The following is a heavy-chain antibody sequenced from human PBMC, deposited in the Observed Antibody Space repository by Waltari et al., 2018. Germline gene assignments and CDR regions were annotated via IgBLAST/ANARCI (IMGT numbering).Heavy chain of an antibody. CDR2: IYYNGAA. Sequence: QVQLQESGPGLVKPSQTLSLTCIVSGGSISNGELYWSWIRQPPGKGLEWIGQIYYNGAAYYNPSLKGRVSISVDTSKNLFSLNLSSVTAADTAVYYCATMATINWFDPWGQGTLVSVSS. V-gene: IGHV4-30-4*08. CDR3: ATMATINWFDP. D-gene: IGHD5-12*01. CDR1: GGSISNGELY. J-gene: IGHJ5*02.